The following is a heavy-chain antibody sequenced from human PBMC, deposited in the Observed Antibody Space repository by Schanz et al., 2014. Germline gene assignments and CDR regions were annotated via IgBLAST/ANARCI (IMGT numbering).Heavy chain of an antibody. Sequence: QGQLVQSGPEAKEPGASVKVSCEASRYTFNTYGLNWVRQAPGQGLEWMGWISAYNGNTNYAQKLQGRVTMTTDTTTSTAYMELRSLRSDDTAVYYCARGGYSSGWYDRDIARFDYWGQGTLVTVSS. CDR3: ARGGYSSGWYDRDIARFDY. CDR2: ISAYNGNT. V-gene: IGHV1-18*01. J-gene: IGHJ4*02. CDR1: RYTFNTYG. D-gene: IGHD6-19*01.